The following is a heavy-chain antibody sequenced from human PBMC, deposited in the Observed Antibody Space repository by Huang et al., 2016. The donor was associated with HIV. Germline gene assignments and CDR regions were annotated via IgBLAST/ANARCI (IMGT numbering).Heavy chain of an antibody. Sequence: QVQLQESGPGLVKPSETLSLTCTVSGGSMSSYYWSWIRQPPGTGLEWIGYIYYSGSTNYNPSPKGRVTISVDTSKNQFSLRLSSVTAADTAVYYCASASIAARRWFDPWGQGSLVTVSS. D-gene: IGHD6-6*01. CDR1: GGSMSSYY. V-gene: IGHV4-59*01. CDR2: IYYSGST. CDR3: ASASIAARRWFDP. J-gene: IGHJ5*02.